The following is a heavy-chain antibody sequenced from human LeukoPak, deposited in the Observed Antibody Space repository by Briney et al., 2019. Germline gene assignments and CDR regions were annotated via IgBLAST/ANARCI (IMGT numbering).Heavy chain of an antibody. CDR1: GFSLTTYA. V-gene: IGHV3-23*01. J-gene: IGHJ3*01. CDR3: AKGRWGLTINNFDL. Sequence: PGGSLRLSCAASGFSLTTYAMGWVRQAPGKGLEWVSVISDRGDSTYYADSVKGRFTISRDSSKNTLYLQMNSLGGEDTALYYCAKGRWGLTINNFDLWGQGTMVTVSS. D-gene: IGHD2-21*02. CDR2: ISDRGDST.